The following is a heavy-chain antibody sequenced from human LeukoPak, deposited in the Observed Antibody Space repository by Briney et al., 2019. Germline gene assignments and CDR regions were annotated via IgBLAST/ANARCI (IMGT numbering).Heavy chain of an antibody. CDR1: GFTFSNFG. CDR2: IRYDGSNK. J-gene: IGHJ4*02. D-gene: IGHD2-21*02. CDR3: AKDRLLNCRGDCYIFDY. Sequence: GGSLRLSCAASGFTFSNFGMHWVRQAPGKGLEWVAFIRYDGSNKYYADSVKGRFSISRDNSKNTLYLQVNGLRTEDTAVYYCAKDRLLNCRGDCYIFDYWGQGTVVTVSS. V-gene: IGHV3-30*02.